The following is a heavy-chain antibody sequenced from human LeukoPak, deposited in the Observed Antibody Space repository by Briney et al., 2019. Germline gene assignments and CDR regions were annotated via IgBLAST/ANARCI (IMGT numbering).Heavy chain of an antibody. Sequence: SETLSLTCTVSGGSISSGSYYWSWIRQPAGKGLEWIGRIYTSGSTNYNPSLKSRVTISVDTSKNQFSLKLSSVTAADTAVYYCASGSSDAFDIWGQGTMVTVSS. V-gene: IGHV4-61*02. J-gene: IGHJ3*02. CDR3: ASGSSDAFDI. CDR2: IYTSGST. D-gene: IGHD1-26*01. CDR1: GGSISSGSYY.